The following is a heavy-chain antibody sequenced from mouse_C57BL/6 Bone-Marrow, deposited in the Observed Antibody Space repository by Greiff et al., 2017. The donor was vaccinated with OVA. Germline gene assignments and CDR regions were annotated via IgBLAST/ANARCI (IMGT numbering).Heavy chain of an antibody. Sequence: EVHLVESGEGLVKPGGSLNLSCAASGFTFSSYAMSWVRQTPEKRLEWVAYISSGGDYIYYADTVKGRFTISRDNARNTLYLQMSSLKSEDTAMYYCTRITTVVPYYFDYWGQGTTLTVSS. CDR3: TRITTVVPYYFDY. D-gene: IGHD1-1*01. CDR1: GFTFSSYA. V-gene: IGHV5-9-1*02. J-gene: IGHJ2*01. CDR2: ISSGGDYI.